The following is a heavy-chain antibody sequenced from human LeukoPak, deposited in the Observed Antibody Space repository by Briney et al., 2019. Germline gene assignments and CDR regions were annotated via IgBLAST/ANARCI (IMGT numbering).Heavy chain of an antibody. CDR2: ISYDGSNK. D-gene: IGHD6-19*01. V-gene: IGHV3-30*04. J-gene: IGHJ6*03. CDR1: GFTFNNYA. Sequence: PGGSLRLSCAASGFTFNNYAIHWVRQAPGKGLEWVAVISYDGSNKYYADSVKGRFTISRDNSKNTLYLQMNSLRAEDTAVYYCAKVSGQGAGSLFGHYYYYMDVWGKGTTVTISS. CDR3: AKVSGQGAGSLFGHYYYYMDV.